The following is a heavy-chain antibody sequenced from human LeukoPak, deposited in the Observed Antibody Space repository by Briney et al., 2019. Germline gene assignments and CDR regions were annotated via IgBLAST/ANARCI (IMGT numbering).Heavy chain of an antibody. D-gene: IGHD3-10*01. CDR3: ARAYYRGAGTYYPPDY. V-gene: IGHV4-59*01. CDR2: IYYSGST. J-gene: IGHJ4*02. CDR1: GGSISSYY. Sequence: SETLSLTCTVSGGSISSYYWSWIRQPPGKGLEWIGYIYYSGSTNYNPSLKSRVTISVDTSKNQFSLKLSSVTAADTAVYYCARAYYRGAGTYYPPDYGGQGTRVTVSS.